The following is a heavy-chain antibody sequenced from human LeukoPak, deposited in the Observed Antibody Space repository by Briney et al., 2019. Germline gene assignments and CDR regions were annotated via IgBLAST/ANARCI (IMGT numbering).Heavy chain of an antibody. V-gene: IGHV3-74*01. CDR1: GLSFSNYW. D-gene: IGHD3-16*01. CDR3: ASAYTYVRLGDH. J-gene: IGHJ4*02. Sequence: PGGSLRLSCAVSGLSFSNYWMHWVRQAPGKGLVWVARTNLHGTAVDYADSVKGRFTIPRDDAKNTLFLQMNSLRAEDTAVYYCASAYTYVRLGDHWGQGTLVTVSS. CDR2: TNLHGTAV.